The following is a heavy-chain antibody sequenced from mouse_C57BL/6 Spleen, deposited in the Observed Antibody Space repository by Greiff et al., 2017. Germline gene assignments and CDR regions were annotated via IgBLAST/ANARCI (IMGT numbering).Heavy chain of an antibody. Sequence: VQLPQPGAELVRPGTSVKLSCKASGYTFTSYWMHWVKQRPGQGLEWIGVIDPSDSHTNYNQKFKGKATLTVDTSSSTAYMQLSSLTSEDSAVYYCARSGGYDGGLWYFDVWGTGTTVTVSS. D-gene: IGHD2-2*01. CDR2: IDPSDSHT. J-gene: IGHJ1*03. CDR3: ARSGGYDGGLWYFDV. V-gene: IGHV1-59*01. CDR1: GYTFTSYW.